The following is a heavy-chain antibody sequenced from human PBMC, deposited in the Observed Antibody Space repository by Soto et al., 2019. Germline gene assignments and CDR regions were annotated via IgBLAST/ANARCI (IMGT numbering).Heavy chain of an antibody. D-gene: IGHD2-15*01. J-gene: IGHJ6*01. CDR1: GFTFSSYG. CDR3: AKMPRRWWYAIGGMDV. V-gene: IGHV3-30*18. CDR2: ISYDGSNK. Sequence: PGGSLRLSCAASGFTFSSYGMHWVRQAPGKGLEWVAVISYDGSNKYYADSVKGRFTISRDNSKNTLYLQMNSLRAEDTAVYYCAKMPRRWWYAIGGMDVWGQGTTVTVCS.